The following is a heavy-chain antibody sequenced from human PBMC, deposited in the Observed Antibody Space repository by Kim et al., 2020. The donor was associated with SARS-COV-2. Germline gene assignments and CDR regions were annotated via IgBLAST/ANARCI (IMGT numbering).Heavy chain of an antibody. Sequence: GGSLRLSCAASGFTFSSYWMSWVRQAPGKGLEWVANIKQDGSEKYYVDSVKGRFTISRDNAKNSLYLQMNSLRAEDTAVYYCALGSGYYYYYGMDVWGQGTTVTVSS. CDR3: ALGSGYYYYYGMDV. J-gene: IGHJ6*02. V-gene: IGHV3-7*03. CDR2: IKQDGSEK. CDR1: GFTFSSYW. D-gene: IGHD2-15*01.